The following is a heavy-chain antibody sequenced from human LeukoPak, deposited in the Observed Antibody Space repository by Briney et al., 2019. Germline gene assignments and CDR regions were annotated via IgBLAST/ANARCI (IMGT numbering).Heavy chain of an antibody. J-gene: IGHJ4*02. V-gene: IGHV4-34*01. Sequence: SETLSLTCAVYGGSFSGYYWSWIRQPPGKGLEWIGEINHSGSTNYNPSLKSRVTISVDTSKNQFSLKLSSVTAADTAVYYCARSYDSSGYYTYFDYWGQGTPVTVSS. D-gene: IGHD3-22*01. CDR1: GGSFSGYY. CDR3: ARSYDSSGYYTYFDY. CDR2: INHSGST.